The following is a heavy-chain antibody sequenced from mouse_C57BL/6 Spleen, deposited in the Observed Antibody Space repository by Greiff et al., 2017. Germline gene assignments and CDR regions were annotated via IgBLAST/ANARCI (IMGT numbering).Heavy chain of an antibody. CDR2: ISSGSSTI. D-gene: IGHD4-1*01. CDR3: ARNWDWYFDV. CDR1: GFTFSDYG. Sequence: EVMLVEPGGGLVKPGGSLKLSCAASGFTFSDYGMHWVRQAPEKGLEWVAYISSGSSTIYYADTVKGRFTISRDNAKNTLFLQMTSLRSEDTAMYYCARNWDWYFDVWGTGTTVTVSS. J-gene: IGHJ1*03. V-gene: IGHV5-17*01.